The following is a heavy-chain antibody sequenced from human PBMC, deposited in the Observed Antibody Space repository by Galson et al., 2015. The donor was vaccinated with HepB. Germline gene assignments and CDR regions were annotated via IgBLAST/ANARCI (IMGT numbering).Heavy chain of an antibody. V-gene: IGHV3-23*01. CDR3: AKGFHYYYYMDV. J-gene: IGHJ6*03. CDR1: GFTFSSYA. D-gene: IGHD2/OR15-2a*01. Sequence: SLRLSCAASGFTFSSYAMSWVRQAPGKGLEWVSAISGSGGSTYYADSVKGRFTISRDNSKNTLYLQMNSLRAEDTAVYYCAKGFHYYYYMDVWGKGTTVTVSS. CDR2: ISGSGGST.